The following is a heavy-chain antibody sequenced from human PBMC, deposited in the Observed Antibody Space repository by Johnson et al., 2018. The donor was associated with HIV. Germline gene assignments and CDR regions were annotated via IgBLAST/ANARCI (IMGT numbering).Heavy chain of an antibody. CDR3: ARERRAGVKGAFDI. D-gene: IGHD2-21*01. CDR1: GSTFSSYG. CDR2: LSYDGSTK. V-gene: IGHV3-30*03. Sequence: QMQLVESGGGVVQPGRSLRLYCAPSGSTFSSYGMHCVRQAPGKGLEWGAVLSYDGSTKYYADSVKGRFTISRDNSKKPLYLQMNSLRDEDTAVYYCARERRAGVKGAFDIWGQGTMVTVSS. J-gene: IGHJ3*02.